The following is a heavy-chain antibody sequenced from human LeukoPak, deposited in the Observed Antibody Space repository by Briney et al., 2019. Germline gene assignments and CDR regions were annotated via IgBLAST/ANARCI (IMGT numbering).Heavy chain of an antibody. V-gene: IGHV4-59*11. CDR1: GDSISSHY. D-gene: IGHD6-19*01. CDR3: ARDSLWLAADY. Sequence: SETLSLTCTVSGDSISSHYWSWIRQPPGKGLEWIGHIYYSGGTSYNPSLKSRVTMSVDTSKNQFSLKLSSVTAADTAVYYCARDSLWLAADYWGQGTLVTVSS. CDR2: IYYSGGT. J-gene: IGHJ4*02.